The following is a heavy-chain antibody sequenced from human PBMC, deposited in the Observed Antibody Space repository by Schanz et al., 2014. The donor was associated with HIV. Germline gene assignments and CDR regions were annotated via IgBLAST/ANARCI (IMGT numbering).Heavy chain of an antibody. CDR3: ARDRAGIAVLVDY. J-gene: IGHJ4*02. CDR1: GYPFTSYA. Sequence: QVQLVQSGAEVKKPGASVKVSCKASGYPFTSYAISWMRQAPGQGPEWMGWINPYNGNTDHVQRFQGRVTMSTDTSTNTAYMELKSLTLDDTAVYYCARDRAGIAVLVDYWGQGSSVTVSS. V-gene: IGHV1-18*01. D-gene: IGHD6-19*01. CDR2: INPYNGNT.